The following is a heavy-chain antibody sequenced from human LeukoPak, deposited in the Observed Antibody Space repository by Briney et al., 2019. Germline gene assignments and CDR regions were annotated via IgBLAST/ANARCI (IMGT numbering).Heavy chain of an antibody. D-gene: IGHD1-26*01. J-gene: IGHJ6*03. CDR2: ISGSGSST. CDR3: AKPFIVGATGYYYYYMDV. CDR1: GFTFSRYD. V-gene: IGHV3-23*01. Sequence: GGSLRLSCAASGFTFSRYDMNWVRQAPGKGLEWVSAISGSGSSTHYADSVKGRFTISRDNSKNTLYLQMNNLRAEDTAVYYCAKPFIVGATGYYYYYMDVWAKGPRSPSP.